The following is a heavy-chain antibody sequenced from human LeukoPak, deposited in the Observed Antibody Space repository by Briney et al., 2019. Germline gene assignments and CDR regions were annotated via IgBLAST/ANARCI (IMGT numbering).Heavy chain of an antibody. Sequence: PGGSLSLSCAASGFTFSSYAMSWVRQAPGQGLEWVSAISGSGGSTYYADSVKGRFTISRDNSKNTLYLQMNSLRAEDTAVYYCAKGDLVGAYGPFDYWGQGTLVTVSS. CDR2: ISGSGGST. CDR3: AKGDLVGAYGPFDY. D-gene: IGHD1-26*01. V-gene: IGHV3-23*01. J-gene: IGHJ4*02. CDR1: GFTFSSYA.